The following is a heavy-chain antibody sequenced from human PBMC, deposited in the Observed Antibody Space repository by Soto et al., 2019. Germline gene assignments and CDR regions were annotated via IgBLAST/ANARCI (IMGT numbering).Heavy chain of an antibody. J-gene: IGHJ6*02. Sequence: QVQLVQSGDEVRKPGSSVKVSCKASGYIFVNYGIAWVRQAPGQGLDWMGWISPYSCNTHYASKVQGRLTMTTDTSTSTAYMDLGSLTSDDTAVYDCAMVDNYVTPAPQDVWGQGTTVTVSS. D-gene: IGHD3-16*01. V-gene: IGHV1-18*01. CDR2: ISPYSCNT. CDR3: AMVDNYVTPAPQDV. CDR1: GYIFVNYG.